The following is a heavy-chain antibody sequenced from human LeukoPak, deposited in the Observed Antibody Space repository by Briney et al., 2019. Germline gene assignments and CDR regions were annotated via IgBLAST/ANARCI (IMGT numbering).Heavy chain of an antibody. D-gene: IGHD4-17*01. CDR3: AKDQTYGSMDV. V-gene: IGHV3-23*01. CDR2: MSVIGGST. CDR1: GFTFSSYA. Sequence: GGSLRLSCAASGFTFSSYAMTWVRQASGKGLEWVSAMSVIGGSTYYADSVKGRFTISRDNSKNTLYLQMNSLRAEDTAVYYCAKDQTYGSMDVWGKGITVTVSS. J-gene: IGHJ6*03.